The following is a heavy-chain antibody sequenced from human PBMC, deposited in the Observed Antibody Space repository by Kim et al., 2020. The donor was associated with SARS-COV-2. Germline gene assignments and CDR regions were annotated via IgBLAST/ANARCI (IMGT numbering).Heavy chain of an antibody. Sequence: YNPSLKSRVTISVDTSKNQFSLKLSSMTAADTAVYYCARHLRVATEKFDYWGQGTLVAVSS. V-gene: IGHV4-39*01. J-gene: IGHJ4*02. CDR3: ARHLRVATEKFDY. D-gene: IGHD5-12*01.